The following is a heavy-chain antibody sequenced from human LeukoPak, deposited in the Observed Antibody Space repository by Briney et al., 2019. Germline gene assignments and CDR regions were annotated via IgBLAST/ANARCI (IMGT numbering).Heavy chain of an antibody. CDR3: ARHSPNTGGWAFDY. V-gene: IGHV5-51*01. CDR2: MYLGDFDS. D-gene: IGHD6-19*01. Sequence: GESLKISCKGSGYSFSSHWIGWARQMPGKGLEWMGIMYLGDFDSRYSPSFQGQVTISADKSINTAYLQWSSLKASDTAMYYCARHSPNTGGWAFDYWGQGTLVTVSS. CDR1: GYSFSSHW. J-gene: IGHJ4*02.